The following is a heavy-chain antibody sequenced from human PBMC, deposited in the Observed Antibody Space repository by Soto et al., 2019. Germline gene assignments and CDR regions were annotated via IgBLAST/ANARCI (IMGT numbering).Heavy chain of an antibody. D-gene: IGHD1-26*01. V-gene: IGHV1-8*01. CDR2: MNPNSGNT. J-gene: IGHJ5*02. CDR3: GRGRETIVGASNWFDP. Sequence: ASVKVSCKASGYTFTSYDINLVRQATGQGLEWMGWMNPNSGNTGYAQKFQGRVTMTRNTSISTAYMELSSLRSEDTAVYYCGRGRETIVGASNWFDPWGQGTLVTVSS. CDR1: GYTFTSYD.